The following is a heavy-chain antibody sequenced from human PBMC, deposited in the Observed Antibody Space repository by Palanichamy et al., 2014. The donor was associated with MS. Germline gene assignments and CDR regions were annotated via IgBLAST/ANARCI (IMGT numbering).Heavy chain of an antibody. V-gene: IGHV4-59*01. CDR1: GGSIRSYY. CDR3: ARGTGPSRRMFDY. CDR2: IYHSGST. Sequence: QVQLQESGAGLVKPSETLSLTCTVSGGSIRSYYWTWLRQPPEKGLEWIGDIYHSGSTSYNPSLESRVTISIDTSKSQLSLSLSSVTASDTAMYFCARGTGPSRRMFDYWGQGTLVTVSS. J-gene: IGHJ4*02. D-gene: IGHD1-1*01.